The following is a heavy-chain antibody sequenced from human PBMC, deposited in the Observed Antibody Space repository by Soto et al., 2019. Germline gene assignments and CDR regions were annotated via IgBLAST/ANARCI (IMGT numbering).Heavy chain of an antibody. CDR1: GFTFSSYA. D-gene: IGHD2-15*01. J-gene: IGHJ4*02. Sequence: GGSLRLSCAASGFTFSSYAMSWVRQAPGKGLQWVSTISGSGGSTYYADSVKGRFTISRDSSKNTLYLQMNSLRAEDTAVYYCAKLTRVAPARGYFDYWGQGTLVTVSS. CDR2: ISGSGGST. CDR3: AKLTRVAPARGYFDY. V-gene: IGHV3-23*01.